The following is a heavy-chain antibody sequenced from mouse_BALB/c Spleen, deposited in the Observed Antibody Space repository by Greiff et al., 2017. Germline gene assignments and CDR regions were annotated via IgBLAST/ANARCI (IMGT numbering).Heavy chain of an antibody. CDR3: ARPYGSYWYFDV. CDR2: ISSGSSTI. CDR1: GFTFSSFG. Sequence: EVNVVESGGGLVQPGGSRKLSCAASGFTFSSFGMHWVRQAPEKGLEWVAYISSGSSTIYYADTVKGRFTISRDNPKNTLFLQMTSLRSEDTAMYYCARPYGSYWYFDVWGAGTTVTVSS. D-gene: IGHD1-1*01. V-gene: IGHV5-17*02. J-gene: IGHJ1*01.